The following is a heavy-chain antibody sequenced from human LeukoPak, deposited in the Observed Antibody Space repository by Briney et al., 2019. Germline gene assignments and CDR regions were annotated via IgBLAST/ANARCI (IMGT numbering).Heavy chain of an antibody. CDR2: IYPADSDT. CDR3: ARQSRDGSKTRGYYFDY. D-gene: IGHD3-10*01. J-gene: IGHJ4*02. V-gene: IGHV5-51*01. Sequence: GESLKISCQVSGYIFTHYWIGWVRQMPGKGLESMGIIYPADSDTTYSPSFQGQVTISADKSISTVYLQWSSLKASDTAMYYCARQSRDGSKTRGYYFDYWGQGAPVTVSS. CDR1: GYIFTHYW.